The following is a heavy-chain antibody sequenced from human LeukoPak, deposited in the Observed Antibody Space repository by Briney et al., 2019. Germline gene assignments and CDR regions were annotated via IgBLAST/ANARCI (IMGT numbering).Heavy chain of an antibody. Sequence: GGSLRLSCAASGFTFNNAWMSWVRQAPGKGLEWVGRIKSRSDGGTTDFAAPVKDRFTISRDDSKNALYLQMNSLKIEDTAVYYCTRDRGITIFGVVIMYFDYWGQGTLVTVSS. V-gene: IGHV3-15*01. CDR2: IKSRSDGGTT. J-gene: IGHJ4*02. D-gene: IGHD3-3*01. CDR1: GFTFNNAW. CDR3: TRDRGITIFGVVIMYFDY.